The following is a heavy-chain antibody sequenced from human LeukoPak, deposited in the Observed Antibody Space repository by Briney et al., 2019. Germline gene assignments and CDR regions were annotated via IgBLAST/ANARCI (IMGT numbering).Heavy chain of an antibody. Sequence: PSETLSLTCTVSGGFVNSDYWNWIRQPPGKGLEWIGYTYYSGSTNYNPSLRGRVTISVDTSKNQFSLKLNSVTAADTAVYYCARYDDAFDIWGQGTMVTVSS. J-gene: IGHJ3*02. V-gene: IGHV4-59*02. CDR2: TYYSGST. D-gene: IGHD3-16*01. CDR1: GGFVNSDY. CDR3: ARYDDAFDI.